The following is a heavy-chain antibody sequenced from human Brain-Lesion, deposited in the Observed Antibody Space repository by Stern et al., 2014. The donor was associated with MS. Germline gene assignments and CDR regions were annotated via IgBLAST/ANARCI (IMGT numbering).Heavy chain of an antibody. Sequence: VQLVESGPGLVKPSGTLSLTCVVSGGSISSSNWWSWVRQSPGKGLEWIGESDHSGSTIYTPSLKSRVTVSVDKSKNRFSLPLRSVPAADTAVYFCARFPASRPHVFDSWGQGTLVTVSS. D-gene: IGHD6-13*01. CDR2: SDHSGST. V-gene: IGHV4-4*02. CDR1: GGSISSSNW. J-gene: IGHJ4*02. CDR3: ARFPASRPHVFDS.